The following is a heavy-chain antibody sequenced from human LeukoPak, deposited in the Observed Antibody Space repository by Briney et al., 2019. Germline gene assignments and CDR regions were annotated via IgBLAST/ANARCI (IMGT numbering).Heavy chain of an antibody. CDR2: INHTGSA. V-gene: IGHV4-34*01. CDR3: ARLASRVPPQSSIVAPVGYFDS. D-gene: IGHD3-16*02. CDR1: GGSLSDFV. Sequence: SETLSLTCAVSGGSLSDFVWAWVRQPPGKSLEWIAEINHTGSASYKSSLRSRVTISIDMSQKQFSLTVTSMTAADTAVYFCARLASRVPPQSSIVAPVGYFDSWGQGTLVTVSS. J-gene: IGHJ4*02.